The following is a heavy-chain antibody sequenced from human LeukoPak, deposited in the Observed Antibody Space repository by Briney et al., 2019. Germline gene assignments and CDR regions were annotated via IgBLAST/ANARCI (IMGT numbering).Heavy chain of an antibody. D-gene: IGHD1-1*01. CDR1: GGSISSYY. CDR2: IYYSGST. Sequence: SETLSLTCTVSGGSISSYYWSWIRQPPGKGLEWIGYIYYSGSTNYNPSLKSRVTISVDTSKNQFSLQLNSVTPEDTAVYYCARSRTGTTVYFDYWGQGTLITVSS. J-gene: IGHJ4*02. CDR3: ARSRTGTTVYFDY. V-gene: IGHV4-59*12.